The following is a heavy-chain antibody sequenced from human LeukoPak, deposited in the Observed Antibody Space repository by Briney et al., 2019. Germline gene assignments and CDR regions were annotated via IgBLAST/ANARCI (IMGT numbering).Heavy chain of an antibody. D-gene: IGHD3-22*01. CDR1: GYSISNNFY. Sequence: SETLSLTCTVSGYSISNNFYWAWIRQSPGKGLEWIVSINHSWSTNYNPSLKSRVTMSVDTSKNQFSLKLSSVTAADTAVYYCARANSYDSSGHYYEFDYWGQGTLVTVSS. J-gene: IGHJ4*02. CDR2: INHSWST. CDR3: ARANSYDSSGHYYEFDY. V-gene: IGHV4-38-2*02.